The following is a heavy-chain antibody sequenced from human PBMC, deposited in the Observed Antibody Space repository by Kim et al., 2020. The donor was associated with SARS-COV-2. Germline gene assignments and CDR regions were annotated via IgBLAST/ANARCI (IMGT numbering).Heavy chain of an antibody. Sequence: GGSLRLSCAASGFTFSSYGMHWVRQAPGKGLEWVAVISYDGSNKYYADSVKGRFTISRDNSKNTLYLQMNSLRAEDTAVYYCAKGDFSSSTSYLDYWGQGTLVTVSS. CDR3: AKGDFSSSTSYLDY. CDR1: GFTFSSYG. V-gene: IGHV3-30*18. CDR2: ISYDGSNK. D-gene: IGHD2-2*01. J-gene: IGHJ4*02.